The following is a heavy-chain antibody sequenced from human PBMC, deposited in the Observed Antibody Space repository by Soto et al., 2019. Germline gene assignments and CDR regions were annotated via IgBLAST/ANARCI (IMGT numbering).Heavy chain of an antibody. V-gene: IGHV4-34*01. CDR1: GGSFSGYY. Sequence: SETLSLTCAVYGGSFSGYYWSWIRQPPGKGLEWIGEINHSGSTNYNPSLKSRVTISVDTSKNQFSLKLSSVTAADTAVYYCARGGVDTAMVSSAFDIWGQGTMVT. CDR3: ARGGVDTAMVSSAFDI. J-gene: IGHJ3*02. CDR2: INHSGST. D-gene: IGHD5-18*01.